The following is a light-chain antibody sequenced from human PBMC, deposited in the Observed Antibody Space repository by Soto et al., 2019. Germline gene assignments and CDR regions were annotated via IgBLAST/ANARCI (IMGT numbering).Light chain of an antibody. CDR2: EVI. CDR1: SSDIGAYDF. CDR3: SSYAGSNNYLL. J-gene: IGLJ2*01. V-gene: IGLV2-8*01. Sequence: QSVLTQPPSASGSPGQSVTISCTGTSSDIGAYDFVSWFQQHPGKAPKLLIYEVIKRPSGVPDCFSGSKSGNTASLTVSGLQAEDEADYYCSSYAGSNNYLLFGGGTKVTVL.